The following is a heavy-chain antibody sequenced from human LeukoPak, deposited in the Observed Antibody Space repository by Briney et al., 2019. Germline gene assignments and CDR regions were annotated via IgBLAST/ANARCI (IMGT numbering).Heavy chain of an antibody. D-gene: IGHD1-14*01. CDR3: ARAVPEGAFDI. CDR1: GYTFTGYY. CDR2: INPNSGGT. V-gene: IGHV1-2*02. Sequence: WASVKVSCKTSGYTFTGYYMHWVRQAPGQGLEWTGWINPNSGGTNYAQKFQGRVTMTRDTSISTAYMELSRLRSDDTAVYYCARAVPEGAFDIWGQGTMVTVSS. J-gene: IGHJ3*02.